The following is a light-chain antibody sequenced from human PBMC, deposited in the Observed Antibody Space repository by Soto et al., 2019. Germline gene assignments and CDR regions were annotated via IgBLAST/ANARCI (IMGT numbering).Light chain of an antibody. Sequence: TVLTQSPGTLSLSPGERATLSCRASQNVSSNLLVWYQQKPGQAPRLLIYGASSRATGIPDRFSGSGSGTDFTLAISRLEPEDFAVYYCQQYGNSPRTFGQGTKVDIK. J-gene: IGKJ1*01. V-gene: IGKV3-20*01. CDR2: GAS. CDR1: QNVSSNL. CDR3: QQYGNSPRT.